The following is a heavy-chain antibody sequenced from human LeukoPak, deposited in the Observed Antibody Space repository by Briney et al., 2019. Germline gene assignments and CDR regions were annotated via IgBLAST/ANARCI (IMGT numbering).Heavy chain of an antibody. D-gene: IGHD4-11*01. CDR1: GGTFSSDA. V-gene: IGHV1-69*05. CDR2: IIPIFGTA. Sequence: SVKGSCKASGGTFSSDAISWVRQAPGQGLEWMGGIIPIFGTASYAQKFQGRVTITTDESTSTAYMELSSLRSEDTAVYYCAGSGSNYVPNWFDPWGQGTLVTVSS. J-gene: IGHJ5*02. CDR3: AGSGSNYVPNWFDP.